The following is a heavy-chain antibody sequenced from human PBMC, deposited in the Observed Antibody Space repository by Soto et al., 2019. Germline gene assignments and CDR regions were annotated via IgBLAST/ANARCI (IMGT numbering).Heavy chain of an antibody. CDR2: IKSKTDGGTT. V-gene: IGHV3-15*01. J-gene: IGHJ6*02. D-gene: IGHD2-2*01. CDR1: GFTFSNAW. CDR3: TTGHWSSTSCFYYYYGMDV. Sequence: GGSLRLSCAASGFTFSNAWMRWVRQAPGKGLEWVGRIKSKTDGGTTDYAAPVKGRFTISRDDSKNTLYLQMNSLKTEDTAVYYCTTGHWSSTSCFYYYYGMDVWGQGTTVTVSS.